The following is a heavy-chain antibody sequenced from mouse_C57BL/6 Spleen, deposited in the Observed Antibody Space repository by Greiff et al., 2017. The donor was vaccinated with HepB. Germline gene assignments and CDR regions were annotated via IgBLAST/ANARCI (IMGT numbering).Heavy chain of an antibody. J-gene: IGHJ3*01. CDR2: IDPSDSYT. V-gene: IGHV1-50*01. CDR1: GYTFTSYW. CDR3: ARTLYYGSSYPFAY. Sequence: VQLQQPGAELVKPGASVKLSCKASGYTFTSYWMQWVKQRPGQGLEWIGEIDPSDSYTNYNQKFKGKATLTVDTSSSTAYMQRSSLTSEDSAVYYCARTLYYGSSYPFAYWGQGTLVTVSA. D-gene: IGHD1-1*01.